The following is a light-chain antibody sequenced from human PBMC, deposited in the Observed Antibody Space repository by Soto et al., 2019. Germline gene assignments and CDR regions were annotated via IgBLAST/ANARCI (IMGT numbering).Light chain of an antibody. CDR1: QGIAPY. CDR2: AAS. CDR3: QKYNSAPLT. Sequence: DVQMTQSPSSLSASVGDRVTITCRASQGIAPYLAWFQQKPGKVPKLLIYAASTLQSGVPSRFSGSGSGTDFTLTISSLQHDDVATYYCQKYNSAPLTFGGGTKVEIK. V-gene: IGKV1-27*01. J-gene: IGKJ4*01.